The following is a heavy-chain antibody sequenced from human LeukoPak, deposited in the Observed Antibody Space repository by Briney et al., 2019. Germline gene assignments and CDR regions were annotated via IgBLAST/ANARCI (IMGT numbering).Heavy chain of an antibody. D-gene: IGHD6-13*01. V-gene: IGHV3-30*02. Sequence: GGSLRLSCAASGFTFSSYGMHWVRQAPGKGLEWVAFIRYDGSNKYYADSVKGRFTIPRDNSKNTLYLQMNSLRAEDTAVYYCAKDPTAAYSSSSLNWFDPWGQGTLVTVSS. CDR1: GFTFSSYG. CDR3: AKDPTAAYSSSSLNWFDP. CDR2: IRYDGSNK. J-gene: IGHJ5*02.